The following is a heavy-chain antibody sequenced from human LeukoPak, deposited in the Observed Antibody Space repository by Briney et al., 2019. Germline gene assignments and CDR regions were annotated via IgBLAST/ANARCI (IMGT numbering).Heavy chain of an antibody. CDR1: GGSISSYY. V-gene: IGHV4-59*01. J-gene: IGHJ4*02. Sequence: PSETLSLTCTVSGGSISSYYWSWIRQPPGKGLEWIGYIYYSGSTNYNPSLKSRVTISVDTSKNQFSLKLGSVTAADTAVYYCARETMVRGVITDDYWGQGTLVTVSS. CDR3: ARETMVRGVITDDY. D-gene: IGHD3-10*01. CDR2: IYYSGST.